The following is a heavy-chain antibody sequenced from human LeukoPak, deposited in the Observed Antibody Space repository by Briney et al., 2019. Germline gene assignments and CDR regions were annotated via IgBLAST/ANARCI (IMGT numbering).Heavy chain of an antibody. V-gene: IGHV1-46*01. Sequence: ASVKVSCKASGYTFTSYYMHWVRQAPGQGLEWMGIINPSGGSTSYAQKFQGRVTMTRDTSTSTVYMELSSLRSEDTAVYYCARGGYCSGGSCYWFDPWGQGTLVTVSS. CDR1: GYTFTSYY. J-gene: IGHJ5*02. CDR3: ARGGYCSGGSCYWFDP. CDR2: INPSGGST. D-gene: IGHD2-15*01.